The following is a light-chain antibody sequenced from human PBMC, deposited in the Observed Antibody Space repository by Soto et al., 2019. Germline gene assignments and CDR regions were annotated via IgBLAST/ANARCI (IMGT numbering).Light chain of an antibody. J-gene: IGLJ3*02. V-gene: IGLV2-14*01. Sequence: QSALTQPASVSGSPGQSITISCTGTSRDIGYYNYVSWYQQHPGKAPKLLIYEVSSRPSGVSDRFSGSKSGNTASLTISGLQIEDETDYYCSSYTTSNYLVFGGGTKVTVL. CDR2: EVS. CDR1: SRDIGYYNY. CDR3: SSYTTSNYLV.